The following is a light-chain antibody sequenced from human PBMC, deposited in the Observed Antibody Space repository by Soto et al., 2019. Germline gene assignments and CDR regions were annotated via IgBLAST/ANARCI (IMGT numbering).Light chain of an antibody. CDR2: TAS. Sequence: DIQMTQSPSSLSASVGDRVTITCRASQGISNYLAWYQQKPGKVPKLLIYTASTLQSGVPSRFSGSGSGTDFTLTISSLQPEDDATYYCQNYNSAPQLTFGGRTKVEIK. CDR1: QGISNY. CDR3: QNYNSAPQLT. J-gene: IGKJ4*01. V-gene: IGKV1-27*01.